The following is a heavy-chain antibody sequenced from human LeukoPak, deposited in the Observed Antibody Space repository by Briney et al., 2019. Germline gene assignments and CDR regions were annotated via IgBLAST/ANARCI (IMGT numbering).Heavy chain of an antibody. Sequence: PVGSLRLSCAASGFTFSSYAMSWVRQAPGKGLDWVSAISGSGGSTYYADSVKGRFTISRDNSKNTLYLQMNSLRAEDTAVYYCAKDEMGGWPPYYYYGMDVWGQGTTITVSS. CDR1: GFTFSSYA. D-gene: IGHD6-19*01. V-gene: IGHV3-23*01. CDR2: ISGSGGST. CDR3: AKDEMGGWPPYYYYGMDV. J-gene: IGHJ6*02.